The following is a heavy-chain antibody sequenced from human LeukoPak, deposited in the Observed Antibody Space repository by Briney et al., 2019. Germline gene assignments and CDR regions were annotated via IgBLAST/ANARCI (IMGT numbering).Heavy chain of an antibody. Sequence: ASVKVSCKASGYTFIGYYMHWVRQAPGQGLEWMGWINPNSGGTNYAQKFQGWVTMTRDTSISTAYMELSRLRSDDTAVYYCARTVDTAMVHFDYWGQGTLVTVSS. V-gene: IGHV1-2*04. CDR2: INPNSGGT. J-gene: IGHJ4*02. CDR1: GYTFIGYY. D-gene: IGHD5-18*01. CDR3: ARTVDTAMVHFDY.